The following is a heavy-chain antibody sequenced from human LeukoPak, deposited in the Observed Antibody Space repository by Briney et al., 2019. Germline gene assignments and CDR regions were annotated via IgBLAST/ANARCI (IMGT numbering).Heavy chain of an antibody. CDR2: IKQDGSEK. D-gene: IGHD5-24*01. CDR1: GFTFSSYW. CDR3: ARDLRRWLQLPNCPRY. Sequence: GGSLRLSCAASGFTFSSYWMSWVRQAPGKGLEWVANIKQDGSEKYYVDSVKGRFTISRDNAKNSLYLQMNSLRAEDTAVYYCARDLRRWLQLPNCPRYWGQGTLVTVSS. V-gene: IGHV3-7*01. J-gene: IGHJ4*02.